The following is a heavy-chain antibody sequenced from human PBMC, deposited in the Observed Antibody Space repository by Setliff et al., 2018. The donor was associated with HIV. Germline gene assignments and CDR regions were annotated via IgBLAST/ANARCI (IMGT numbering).Heavy chain of an antibody. V-gene: IGHV1-69-2*01. CDR1: GYTFTNYY. J-gene: IGHJ6*03. CDR3: ATRSFGSLGFYFYYMDV. Sequence: GASVKVSCKTSGYTFTNYYMHWVRQAPGKGLEWVGRVDPEDGETVYPEKFQGRVTITADTSTDTAFMELSSLRSEDTAVCYCATRSFGSLGFYFYYMDVWGKGTTVTVSS. D-gene: IGHD3-10*01. CDR2: VDPEDGET.